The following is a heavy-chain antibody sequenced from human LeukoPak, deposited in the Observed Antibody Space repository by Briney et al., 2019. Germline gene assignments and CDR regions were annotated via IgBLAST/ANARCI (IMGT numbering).Heavy chain of an antibody. Sequence: PSQTLSLTGTFSGGSISIGGYYWSWIRQHPGKGLEWIGYIYYSGITYYNPSLKSRVTISVDTSKNQFSLKLSSVTAADTAVYYCARDRDDYSNYEKDYYYYYGMDVWGQGTTVTVSS. CDR1: GGSISIGGYY. J-gene: IGHJ6*02. D-gene: IGHD4-11*01. V-gene: IGHV4-31*03. CDR3: ARDRDDYSNYEKDYYYYYGMDV. CDR2: IYYSGIT.